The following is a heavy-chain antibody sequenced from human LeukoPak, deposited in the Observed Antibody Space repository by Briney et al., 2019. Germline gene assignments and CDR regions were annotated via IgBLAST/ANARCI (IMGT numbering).Heavy chain of an antibody. J-gene: IGHJ6*03. V-gene: IGHV4-4*07. CDR1: GGSISSYY. CDR3: AREAVDTATRYYYYYMDV. CDR2: IYTSGST. D-gene: IGHD5-18*01. Sequence: SETLSLTCTVSGGSISSYYRSWIRQPAGKGLEWIGRIYTSGSTNYNPSLKSRVTMSVDTSKNQFSLKLSSVTAADTAVYYCAREAVDTATRYYYYYMDVWGKGTTVTVSS.